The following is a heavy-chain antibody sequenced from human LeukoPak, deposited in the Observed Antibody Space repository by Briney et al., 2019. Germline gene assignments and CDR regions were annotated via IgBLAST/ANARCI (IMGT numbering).Heavy chain of an antibody. CDR3: ARAKTGYSSSWAMYYFDY. D-gene: IGHD6-13*01. V-gene: IGHV4-59*08. Sequence: SETLSLTCTVSGGSIGSYYWSWIRQPPGKGLEWIGYIYYSGSTNYNPSLKSRVTISVDTSKNQFSLKLSSVTAADTAVYYCARAKTGYSSSWAMYYFDYWGQGTLVTVSS. J-gene: IGHJ4*02. CDR2: IYYSGST. CDR1: GGSIGSYY.